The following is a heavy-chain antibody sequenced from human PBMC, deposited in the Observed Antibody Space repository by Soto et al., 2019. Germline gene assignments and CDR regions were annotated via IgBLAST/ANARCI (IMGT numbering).Heavy chain of an antibody. CDR3: ARGRRVATIIVPYGMDV. J-gene: IGHJ6*02. CDR1: RGTLRSCA. D-gene: IGHD5-12*01. V-gene: IGHV1-69*13. CDR2: IIPIFGTA. Sequence: GAPFKGSCKACRGTLRSCAIRWVRQAPGQRLEWMGGIIPIFGTANYAQKFQGRVTITADESTSTAYMELSSLRSEDTAVYYCARGRRVATIIVPYGMDVWGQGTTVTVSS.